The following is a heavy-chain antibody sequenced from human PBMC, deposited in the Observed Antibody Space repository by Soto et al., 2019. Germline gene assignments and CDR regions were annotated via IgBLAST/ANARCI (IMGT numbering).Heavy chain of an antibody. Sequence: QVQLVESGGGVVQPGRSLRLSCAASGFTFSSYGMHWVRQAPGKGLQWVAVIWHDGSNKYYASFVKGRSTVSRDISKSAQYLQQIGVTAEDTVLSGWSRAHYSARYGRNVGGGGGNRVSDS. D-gene: IGHD4-4*01. CDR2: IWHDGSNK. V-gene: IGHV3-33*01. CDR3: SRAHYSARYGRNVGGGGGNRVSDS. J-gene: IGHJ5*01. CDR1: GFTFSSYG.